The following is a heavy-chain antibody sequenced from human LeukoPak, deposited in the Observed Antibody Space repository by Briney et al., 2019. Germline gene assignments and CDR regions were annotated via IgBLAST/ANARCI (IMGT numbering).Heavy chain of an antibody. D-gene: IGHD6-19*01. J-gene: IGHJ4*02. CDR1: GFTFNNYW. V-gene: IGHV3-7*05. Sequence: PGGSLRLSCAAYGFTFNNYWMSWVRQAPGQGLVGGANIKQDGSETYQVESVQGRFTMSRDNTKNSPYLQMNSLRAEDTAVYYCARLGGWYFDYWGQGTLVTVSS. CDR2: IKQDGSET. CDR3: ARLGGWYFDY.